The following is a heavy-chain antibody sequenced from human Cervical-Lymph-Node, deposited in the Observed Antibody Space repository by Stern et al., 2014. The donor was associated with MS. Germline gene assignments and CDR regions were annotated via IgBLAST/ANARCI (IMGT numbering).Heavy chain of an antibody. J-gene: IGHJ5*02. CDR1: GG. Sequence: QVQLVQSGAEVKKPGSSVRVSCKASGGISWVRQAPGHGLEYRGVCTPFVCTSHYPKKCQVRVPITADKSTNKAYLELSSLKSDDTAVYYWARGGGDNWFDPWGQGTLVTVSS. CDR2: CTPFVCTS. D-gene: IGHD3-16*01. CDR3: ARGGGDNWFDP. V-gene: IGHV1-69*06.